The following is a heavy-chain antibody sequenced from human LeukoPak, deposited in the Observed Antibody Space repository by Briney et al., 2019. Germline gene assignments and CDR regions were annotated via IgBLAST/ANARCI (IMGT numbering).Heavy chain of an antibody. Sequence: PGRSLTLSCAASGFTFDDYAMHWVRQAPGKGLEWVSGINWNSDTRAYADSVKGRFAISRDNAKNSLHLEMNSLRPEDTAFYYCTKEHDYSNRHPAAYSDVWGQGTLVTVSS. D-gene: IGHD4-11*01. CDR2: INWNSDTR. J-gene: IGHJ4*02. V-gene: IGHV3-9*01. CDR3: TKEHDYSNRHPAAYSDV. CDR1: GFTFDDYA.